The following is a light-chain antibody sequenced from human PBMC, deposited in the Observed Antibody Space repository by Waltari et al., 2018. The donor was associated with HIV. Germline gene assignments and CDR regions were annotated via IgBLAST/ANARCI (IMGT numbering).Light chain of an antibody. CDR1: SSDVGGYNY. CDR2: EVS. CDR3: CSYVGSSTWV. Sequence: QSALTQPASVSGSPGQSITISCTGTSSDVGGYNYVSWYQQHPGKAPKVMIYEVSKRPSGVSNRFSGSKSGNTASLTISGLQAEDEADYYCCSYVGSSTWVFGGGTKLTVL. V-gene: IGLV2-23*02. J-gene: IGLJ3*02.